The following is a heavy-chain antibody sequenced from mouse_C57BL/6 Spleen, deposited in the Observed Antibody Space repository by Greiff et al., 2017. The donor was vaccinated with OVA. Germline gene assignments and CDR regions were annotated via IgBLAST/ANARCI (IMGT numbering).Heavy chain of an antibody. Sequence: EVKLMESGGDLVKPGGSLKLSCAASGFTFSSYGMSWVRQTPDKRLEWVATISSGGSYTYYPDSVKGRFTISRDNAKNTLYLQMSSLKSEDTAMYYCARHGDYYGSISYYFDYWGQGTTLTVSS. D-gene: IGHD1-1*01. J-gene: IGHJ2*01. CDR1: GFTFSSYG. CDR3: ARHGDYYGSISYYFDY. V-gene: IGHV5-6*01. CDR2: ISSGGSYT.